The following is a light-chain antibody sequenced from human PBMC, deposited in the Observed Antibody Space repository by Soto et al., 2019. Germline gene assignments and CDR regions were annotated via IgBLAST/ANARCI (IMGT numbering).Light chain of an antibody. Sequence: QAVLTQPPSMSGAPGQRVTISCTGSNSNIGAGYDVHWYQQLPGTAPKLLIYGNTNRPSRVPDRFSGSKSGTSASLAIIGLQAEDEADYYCQSYDSNLSVVFGGGTNLTVL. CDR2: GNT. J-gene: IGLJ2*01. CDR3: QSYDSNLSVV. V-gene: IGLV1-40*01. CDR1: NSNIGAGYD.